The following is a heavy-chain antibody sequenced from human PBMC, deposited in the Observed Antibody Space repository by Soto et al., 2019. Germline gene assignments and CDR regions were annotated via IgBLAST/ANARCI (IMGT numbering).Heavy chain of an antibody. Sequence: ASVKVSCKASGGTFSSYTISWVRQAPGQGLEWMGRIIPILGIANYAQKFQGRVTITADKSTSTAYMELSSLRSEDTAVYYCARAREAGSSSDLDYWGQGTLVTVSS. D-gene: IGHD6-6*01. J-gene: IGHJ4*02. CDR1: GGTFSSYT. CDR3: ARAREAGSSSDLDY. CDR2: IIPILGIA. V-gene: IGHV1-69*02.